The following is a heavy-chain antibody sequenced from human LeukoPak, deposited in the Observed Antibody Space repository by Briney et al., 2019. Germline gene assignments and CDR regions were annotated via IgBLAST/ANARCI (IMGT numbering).Heavy chain of an antibody. CDR3: ARIQLLAAFDI. CDR2: IYYSGST. CDR1: GGSISSYY. Sequence: SETLSLTCTVSGGSISSYYWSWIRQPPGKGLEWIGYIYYSGSTNYNPPLKSRVTISVDTSKNQFSLKLSSVTAADTAVYYCARIQLLAAFDIWGQGTMVTVSS. J-gene: IGHJ3*02. V-gene: IGHV4-59*01. D-gene: IGHD3-10*01.